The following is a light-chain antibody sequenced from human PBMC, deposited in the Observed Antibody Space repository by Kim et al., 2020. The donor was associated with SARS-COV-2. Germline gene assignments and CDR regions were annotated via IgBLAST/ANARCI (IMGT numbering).Light chain of an antibody. CDR3: RQYGSSPST. CDR2: SAP. J-gene: IGKJ5*01. Sequence: QGEKATLSCKASQSVSSSSLAWYQQKPGQAPRLIIYSAPSRPTGIPDSFSGSGSGTDFPLTISRLEPEYFAVYYCRQYGSSPSTFGQGTRLEIK. CDR1: QSVSSSS. V-gene: IGKV3-20*01.